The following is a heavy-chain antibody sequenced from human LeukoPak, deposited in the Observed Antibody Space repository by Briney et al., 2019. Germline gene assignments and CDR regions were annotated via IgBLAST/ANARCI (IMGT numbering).Heavy chain of an antibody. CDR3: ATDMVGGDGTSFDY. D-gene: IGHD6-13*01. Sequence: GRSLRLSCAASGFTSDDYAMHWVRQAPGKGLEGVSGISGNGGNIRYADSVKGRFTISRDNPKNSLYLQMNSRRAEDTALYYCATDMVGGDGTSFDYWGQGTLVTVYS. CDR1: GFTSDDYA. J-gene: IGHJ4*02. CDR2: ISGNGGNI. V-gene: IGHV3-9*02.